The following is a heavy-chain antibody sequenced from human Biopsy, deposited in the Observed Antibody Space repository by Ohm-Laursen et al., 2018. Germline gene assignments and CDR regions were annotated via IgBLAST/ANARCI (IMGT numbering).Heavy chain of an antibody. CDR3: AKGGYCTTTSCYMDVDY. CDR2: INAPGGKT. J-gene: IGHJ4*02. Sequence: SLRLSCTASGFPFHNYAMNWVRQAPRKGLEWVSGINAPGGKTYYADSVKGRFTTSRDASKNTLYLLMNSLRAEDTAMYYCAKGGYCTTTSCYMDVDYWGQGTLVTVSS. D-gene: IGHD2-2*02. CDR1: GFPFHNYA. V-gene: IGHV3-23*01.